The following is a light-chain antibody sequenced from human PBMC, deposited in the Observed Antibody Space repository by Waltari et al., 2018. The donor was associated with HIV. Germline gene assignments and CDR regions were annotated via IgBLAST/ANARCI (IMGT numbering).Light chain of an antibody. CDR2: RAS. Sequence: DIQITQSPSYLTAYVGERVTITCRASESVSSSLAWYQQKPGKAPNLLIYRASTFESGVPSRFSGSGSGTEFTLTISSLQPDDFATYYCQQYISYPFTFGGGTMVEIK. CDR3: QQYISYPFT. J-gene: IGKJ4*01. V-gene: IGKV1-5*03. CDR1: ESVSSS.